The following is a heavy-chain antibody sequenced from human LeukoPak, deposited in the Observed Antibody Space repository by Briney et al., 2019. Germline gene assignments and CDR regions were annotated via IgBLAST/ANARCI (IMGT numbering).Heavy chain of an antibody. CDR3: ARDYSSSWYHFDY. V-gene: IGHV1-69*04. CDR2: IIPILGIA. D-gene: IGHD6-13*01. J-gene: IGHJ4*02. Sequence: ASVKVSCKASGGTFISYAISWVRQAPGQGLEWMGRIIPILGIANYAQKFQGRVTITADKSTSTAYMELSSLRSEDTAVYYCARDYSSSWYHFDYWGQGTLVTVSS. CDR1: GGTFISYA.